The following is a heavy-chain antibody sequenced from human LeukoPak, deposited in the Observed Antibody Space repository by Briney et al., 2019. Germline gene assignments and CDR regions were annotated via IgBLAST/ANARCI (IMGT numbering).Heavy chain of an antibody. D-gene: IGHD2-15*01. CDR2: IYSGGST. CDR1: GFTFNTYD. Sequence: GGSLRLSCAASGFTFNTYDMSWVRQAPGKGLEWVSVIYSGGSTFYADSVKGRFTISRDNSKNTLYLQMNSLRAEDTAVYYCASDSYSPEYFQHWGQGTLVTVSS. V-gene: IGHV3-66*01. CDR3: ASDSYSPEYFQH. J-gene: IGHJ1*01.